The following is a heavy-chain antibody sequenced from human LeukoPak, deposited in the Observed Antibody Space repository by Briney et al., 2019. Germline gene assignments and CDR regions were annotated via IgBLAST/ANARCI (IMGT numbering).Heavy chain of an antibody. CDR1: GGTFIIYA. J-gene: IGHJ4*02. V-gene: IGHV1-69*13. D-gene: IGHD6-13*01. CDR3: ARDEDSSSWYYFDY. Sequence: SVNVSFKASGGTFIIYAISWVRQAPGQGLEWMGGIIPIFGTANYAQKFQGRVTITADESTSTAYMELSSLRSEDTAVYYCARDEDSSSWYYFDYWGQGTLVTVSS. CDR2: IIPIFGTA.